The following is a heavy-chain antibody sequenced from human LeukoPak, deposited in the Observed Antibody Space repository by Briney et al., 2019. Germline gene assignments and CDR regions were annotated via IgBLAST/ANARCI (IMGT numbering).Heavy chain of an antibody. Sequence: PGGSLRLSRAASGFTFDDYAMHWVRQAPGKGLEWVSGISWNSGSIGYADSVKGRFTISRDNAKNSLYLQMNSLRAEDTALYYCAKDISYGYGQLSVYYFDYWGQGTLVTVSS. CDR2: ISWNSGSI. D-gene: IGHD5-18*01. J-gene: IGHJ4*02. V-gene: IGHV3-9*01. CDR3: AKDISYGYGQLSVYYFDY. CDR1: GFTFDDYA.